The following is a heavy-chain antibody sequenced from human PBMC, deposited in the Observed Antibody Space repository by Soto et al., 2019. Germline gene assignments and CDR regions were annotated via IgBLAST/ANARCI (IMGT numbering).Heavy chain of an antibody. Sequence: QPGGSLRLSCAASGFTFSSYWMHWVRQAPGKGLVWVSRINSDGSSTSYADSVKGRFTISRDNAKNTLYLQMNSLRAEDTAVYYCAKAERRFLEWLGGYYYYYMDVWGKGTTVTVSS. D-gene: IGHD3-3*01. CDR3: AKAERRFLEWLGGYYYYYMDV. V-gene: IGHV3-74*01. CDR2: INSDGSST. CDR1: GFTFSSYW. J-gene: IGHJ6*03.